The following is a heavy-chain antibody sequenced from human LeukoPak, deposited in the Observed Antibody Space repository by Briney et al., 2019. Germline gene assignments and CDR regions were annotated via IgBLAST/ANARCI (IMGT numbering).Heavy chain of an antibody. J-gene: IGHJ4*02. CDR3: ARTYFDFLTAYYTGGDCFAY. Sequence: GASVKVSCKASGYTFTGYYMHWVRQAPGQGLEWMGWINPNSGGTNYAEKFQGRVTMTRDTSISTAYMELSGLRSDDTAVYYCARTYFDFLTAYYTGGDCFAYWGQGTLVTVSS. CDR1: GYTFTGYY. CDR2: INPNSGGT. V-gene: IGHV1-2*02. D-gene: IGHD3-9*01.